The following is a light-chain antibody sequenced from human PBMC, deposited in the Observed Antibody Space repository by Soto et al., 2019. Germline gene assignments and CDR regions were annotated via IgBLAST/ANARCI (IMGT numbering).Light chain of an antibody. V-gene: IGKV3-20*01. CDR3: QQYGISPLMYT. CDR1: QSVSNHY. Sequence: EIVLMQSPGTLSLSPGGKSNLPFRARQSVSNHYLAWYQEKPGQAPRLLIYGASSRATGVPDRFSGSGSGTDFTLTITRLEPEDFAVYYCQQYGISPLMYTFGQGTKLGVK. CDR2: GAS. J-gene: IGKJ2*01.